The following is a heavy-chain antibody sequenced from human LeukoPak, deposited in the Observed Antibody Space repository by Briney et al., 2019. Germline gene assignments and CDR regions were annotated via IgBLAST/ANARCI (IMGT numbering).Heavy chain of an antibody. J-gene: IGHJ5*02. D-gene: IGHD6-19*01. CDR2: ISGGST. CDR1: GFTVSSNE. V-gene: IGHV3-38-3*01. CDR3: AKDRPSYSSGWYQRSP. Sequence: GGSLRLSCAASGFTVSSNEMSWVRQAPGKGLEWVSSISGGSTYYADSRKGRFTISRDNSKNTLYLQMNSLRAEDTAVYYCAKDRPSYSSGWYQRSPWGQGTLVTVSS.